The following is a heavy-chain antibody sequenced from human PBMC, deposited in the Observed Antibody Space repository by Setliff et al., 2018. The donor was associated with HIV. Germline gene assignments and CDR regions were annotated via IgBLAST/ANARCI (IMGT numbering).Heavy chain of an antibody. J-gene: IGHJ6*02. D-gene: IGHD6-13*01. V-gene: IGHV1-8*01. CDR2: MNPNIGNT. CDR1: GYTFTSYD. CDR3: ASSWTRVPDYGLDV. Sequence: ASVKVSCKASGYTFTSYDINWVRQATGQGLEWMGWMNPNIGNTGYAQKFQGRVTMTMNTSISTAYMELSSLRSDDTAVYYCASSWTRVPDYGLDVWGQGTTVTVSS.